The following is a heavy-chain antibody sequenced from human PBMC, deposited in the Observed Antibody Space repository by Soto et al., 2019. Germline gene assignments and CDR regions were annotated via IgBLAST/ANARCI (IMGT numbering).Heavy chain of an antibody. V-gene: IGHV3-21*01. CDR1: VFTFSSYS. J-gene: IGHJ6*02. Sequence: PGGPLRLSCAASVFTFSSYSMNWVRQAPGKGLEWVSSISSSSSYIYYADSVKGRFTISRDNAKNSLYLQMNSPRAEDTAVYYCARIAAAGRNYYYGMDVWGQGTTVTVSS. CDR2: ISSSSSYI. D-gene: IGHD6-13*01. CDR3: ARIAAAGRNYYYGMDV.